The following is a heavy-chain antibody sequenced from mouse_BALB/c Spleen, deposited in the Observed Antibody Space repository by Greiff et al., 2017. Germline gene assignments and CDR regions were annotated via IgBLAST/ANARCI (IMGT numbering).Heavy chain of an antibody. D-gene: IGHD2-3*01. CDR3: ARSDGYSWFAY. CDR2: INPSTGYT. CDR1: GYTFTSYW. Sequence: VQLQESGAELAKPGASVKMSCKASGYTFTSYWMHWVKQRPGQGLEWIGYINPSTGYTEYNQKFKDKATLTADKSSSTAYMQLSSLTSEDSAVYYCARSDGYSWFAYWGQGTLVTVSA. J-gene: IGHJ3*01. V-gene: IGHV1-7*01.